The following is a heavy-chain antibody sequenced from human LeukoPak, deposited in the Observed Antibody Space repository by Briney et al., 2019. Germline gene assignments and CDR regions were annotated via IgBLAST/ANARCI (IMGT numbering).Heavy chain of an antibody. CDR3: ARGGIVVVPAANNYYYYYMDV. J-gene: IGHJ6*03. CDR1: GYTFTGYY. V-gene: IGHV1-18*04. Sequence: ASVKVSCKASGYTFTGYYLNWVRQAPGQGLEWMGWISAYNGNTNYAQKLQGRVTMTTDTSTSTAYMELRSLRSDDTAVYYCARGGIVVVPAANNYYYYYMDVWGKGTTVTVSS. CDR2: ISAYNGNT. D-gene: IGHD2-2*01.